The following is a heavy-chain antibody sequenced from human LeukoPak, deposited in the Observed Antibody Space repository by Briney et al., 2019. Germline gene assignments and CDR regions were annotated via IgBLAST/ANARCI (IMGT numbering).Heavy chain of an antibody. D-gene: IGHD3-9*01. V-gene: IGHV3-48*03. J-gene: IGHJ6*04. CDR3: ARDPYYDISTGLPPYYYYGMDV. Sequence: GGSLRLSCAASGFTFSSYEMNWVRQAPGKGLEWVSYISSSGSTIYYADSVKGRFTISRDNAKNSLYLQMNSLRAEDTAVYYCARDPYYDISTGLPPYYYYGMDVWGKGTTVTVSS. CDR2: ISSSGSTI. CDR1: GFTFSSYE.